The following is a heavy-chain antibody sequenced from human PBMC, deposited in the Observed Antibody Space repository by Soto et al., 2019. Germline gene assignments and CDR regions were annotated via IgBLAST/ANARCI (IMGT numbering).Heavy chain of an antibody. CDR3: ASLWESSIDGYNPGTTFDAFDI. J-gene: IGHJ3*02. Sequence: SVKVSCKASGGTFSSYAISWVRQAPGQGLEWMGGIIPIFGTANYAQKFQGRVTITADESTSTAYMELSSLRSEDTAVYYCASLWESSIDGYNPGTTFDAFDIWG. D-gene: IGHD5-12*01. CDR1: GGTFSSYA. V-gene: IGHV1-69*13. CDR2: IIPIFGTA.